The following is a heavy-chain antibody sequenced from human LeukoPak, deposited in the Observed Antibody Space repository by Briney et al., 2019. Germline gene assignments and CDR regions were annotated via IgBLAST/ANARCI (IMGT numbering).Heavy chain of an antibody. Sequence: GASVKVSCKASGYTFTSYYMHWVRQAPGQGLEWMGIINPSGGSTSYAQKFQGRVTMTRDTSTSTVYMELSSLRSDDTAVYYCARESSVVVVPAAIAYWGQGTLVTVSS. CDR1: GYTFTSYY. V-gene: IGHV1-46*01. CDR2: INPSGGST. CDR3: ARESSVVVVPAAIAY. D-gene: IGHD2-2*02. J-gene: IGHJ4*02.